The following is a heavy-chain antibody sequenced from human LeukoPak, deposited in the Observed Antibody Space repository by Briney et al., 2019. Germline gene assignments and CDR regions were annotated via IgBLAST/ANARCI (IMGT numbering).Heavy chain of an antibody. J-gene: IGHJ4*02. CDR1: GFTFSSYW. CDR3: AKSRDYYYGSGGDYFAY. CDR2: ISGSGGGT. Sequence: PGGSLRLSCAASGFTFSSYWMSWVRQAPGKGLEWVSEISGSGGGTYYADSVKGRFTISRDNSRNTLYLQMNSLRAEDTAVYYCAKSRDYYYGSGGDYFAYWGQGTLVTVSS. V-gene: IGHV3-23*01. D-gene: IGHD3-10*01.